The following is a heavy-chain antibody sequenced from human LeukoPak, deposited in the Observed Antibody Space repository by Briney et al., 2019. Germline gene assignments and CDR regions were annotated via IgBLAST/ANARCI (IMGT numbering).Heavy chain of an antibody. J-gene: IGHJ4*02. D-gene: IGHD6-19*01. CDR3: ARGLKYSSGWSGFDY. CDR2: INPSGGST. CDR1: GYTFTGYY. V-gene: IGHV1-2*02. Sequence: ASVKVSCKASGYTFTGYYMHWVRQAPGQGLEWMGIINPSGGSTSYAQKFQGRVTMTRDTSISTAYMELSRLRSDDTAVYYCARGLKYSSGWSGFDYWGQGTLVTVSS.